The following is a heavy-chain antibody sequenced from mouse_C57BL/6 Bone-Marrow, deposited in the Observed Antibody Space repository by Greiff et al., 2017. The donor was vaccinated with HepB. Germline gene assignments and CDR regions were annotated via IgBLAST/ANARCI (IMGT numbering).Heavy chain of an antibody. V-gene: IGHV1-64*01. D-gene: IGHD1-1*01. Sequence: QVQLQQPGAELVKPGASVKLSCKASGYTFTSYWMHWVKQRPGQGLEWIGMIHPNSGSTNYNEKFKSKATLTVDKSSSTAYMQLSSLTSEDSAVYYCARRITTVVAPYFDVWGTGTTVTVSS. J-gene: IGHJ1*03. CDR3: ARRITTVVAPYFDV. CDR2: IHPNSGST. CDR1: GYTFTSYW.